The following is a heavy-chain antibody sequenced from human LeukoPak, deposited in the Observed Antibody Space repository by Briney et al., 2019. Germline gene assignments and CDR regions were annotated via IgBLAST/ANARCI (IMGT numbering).Heavy chain of an antibody. Sequence: GGSLRLSCAASGFTLNNYYMSWVRQAPGKGLECVSCISSSSSTIYYADSVKGRFTISRDKAKNSLYLQMNALRAEDTAVYYCARSVDVDYWGQGILVTVSP. CDR3: ARSVDVDY. D-gene: IGHD5-24*01. CDR2: ISSSSSTI. CDR1: GFTLNNYY. V-gene: IGHV3-48*01. J-gene: IGHJ4*02.